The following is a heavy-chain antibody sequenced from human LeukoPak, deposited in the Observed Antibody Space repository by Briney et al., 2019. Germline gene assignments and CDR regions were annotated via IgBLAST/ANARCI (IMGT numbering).Heavy chain of an antibody. CDR1: GFTFSSYW. Sequence: GGSLRPSCEASGFTFSSYWMNWARQAPGKGLEWVANINHNGNVNYYVDSVKGRFTISRDNAKNSLYLQMSNLRAEDTAVYFCARGGGLDVWGQGATVTVSS. CDR3: ARGGGLDV. V-gene: IGHV3-7*03. CDR2: INHNGNVN. J-gene: IGHJ6*02. D-gene: IGHD3-16*01.